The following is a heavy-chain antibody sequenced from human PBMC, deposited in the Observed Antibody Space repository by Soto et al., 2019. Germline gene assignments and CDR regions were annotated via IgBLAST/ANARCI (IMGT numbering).Heavy chain of an antibody. Sequence: VQLLESGGGLVQPGGSLRVSCAASGFTFSSYAMHWVRQAPGKGLEWVAVISYDGSNKYYADSVKGRFTISRDNSKNTLYLQMNSLRAEDTAVYYCASTLGYNWNDHSWGQGTLVTVSS. CDR2: ISYDGSNK. V-gene: IGHV3-30-3*01. CDR1: GFTFSSYA. J-gene: IGHJ4*02. CDR3: ASTLGYNWNDHS. D-gene: IGHD1-1*01.